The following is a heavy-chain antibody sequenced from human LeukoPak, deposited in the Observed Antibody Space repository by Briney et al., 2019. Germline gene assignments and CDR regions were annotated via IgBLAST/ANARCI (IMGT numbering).Heavy chain of an antibody. D-gene: IGHD3-10*01. V-gene: IGHV4-39*01. CDR1: GGSISTSRYY. CDR3: ARGGDRSFDY. J-gene: IGHJ4*02. CDR2: IYYSGST. Sequence: SETLSLTCTVSGGSISTSRYYWGWIRQPPGKGLEWIGSIYYSGSTYHNPSLKSRVTISGDTSKNQFSLKLSSVTAADTAVYYCARGGDRSFDYWGQGTLVTVSS.